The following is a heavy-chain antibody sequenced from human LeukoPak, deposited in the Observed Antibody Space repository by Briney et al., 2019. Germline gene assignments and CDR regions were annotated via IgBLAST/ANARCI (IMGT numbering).Heavy chain of an antibody. CDR2: IYSTGST. J-gene: IGHJ3*02. V-gene: IGHV4-4*07. CDR3: ARVRVDTFDI. CDR1: GGSISTYY. Sequence: SETLSLTCTVSGGSISTYYWSWVRQPPGKGLEWIGRIYSTGSTNYNPSLTRRVTMSVDTSKNQFSPNLSSVTAADTATYYCARVRVDTFDIWGQGTMVTVSS.